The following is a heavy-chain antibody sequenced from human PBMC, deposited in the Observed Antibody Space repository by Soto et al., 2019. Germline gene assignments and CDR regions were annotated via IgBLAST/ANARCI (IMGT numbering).Heavy chain of an antibody. V-gene: IGHV3-11*01. J-gene: IGHJ4*02. CDR1: GFTFSDYY. D-gene: IGHD2-2*01. Sequence: PGWSLRLSFAASGFTFSDYYMSWMRQAPEKGLEWVSYVSGDGGAKSYADSVKGRFSISRDNAKNSLYLIMNSLRAEDTAVYYCARPGSIAPAATPDYWCQGNLVTVSS. CDR3: ARPGSIAPAATPDY. CDR2: VSGDGGAK.